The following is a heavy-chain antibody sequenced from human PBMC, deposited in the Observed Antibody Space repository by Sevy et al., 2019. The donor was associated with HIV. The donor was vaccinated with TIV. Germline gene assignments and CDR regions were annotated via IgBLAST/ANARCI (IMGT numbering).Heavy chain of an antibody. J-gene: IGHJ6*02. CDR3: ARGRKTTEEWLEELDYYYGLDV. CDR1: GFSLTTSD. CDR2: VRNDGSNR. D-gene: IGHD2-8*01. V-gene: IGHV3-33*01. Sequence: GRSLRLSCAASGFSLTTSDMHWVRQAPGKGLEWVAYVRNDGSNRDYADSVRDRFTISRDSPKNTLYLQMNSLRDEDTAIYYCARGRKTTEEWLEELDYYYGLDVWGQGTTVTVSS.